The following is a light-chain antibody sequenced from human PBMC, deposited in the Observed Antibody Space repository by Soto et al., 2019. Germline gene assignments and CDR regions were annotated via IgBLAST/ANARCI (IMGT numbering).Light chain of an antibody. CDR3: QAWGTGVWV. CDR1: SGHSSYA. CDR2: LNSDGSH. J-gene: IGLJ3*02. V-gene: IGLV4-69*01. Sequence: QLVLTQSPSASASLGASVKLTCTLSSGHSSYAIAWHQQQPEKGPRSLMKLNSDGSHSKGDGIPDRFSGSSSGAERYLTISRPQSEDDDYYYCQAWGTGVWVFGGGTKLTVL.